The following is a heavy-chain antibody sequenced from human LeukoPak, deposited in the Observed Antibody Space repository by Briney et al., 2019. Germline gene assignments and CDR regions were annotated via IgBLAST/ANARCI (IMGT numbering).Heavy chain of an antibody. Sequence: HPGGSLRLSCAASGFTFGNFATYWVRQAPGKGLEWVAVISNDGSDTDYADSVKGRFTISRDNSQNMLYLQMNSLRAEDTAKYYCTSVGYCSGARCPMEHWGQGTLVTVSS. J-gene: IGHJ1*01. V-gene: IGHV3-30-3*01. CDR2: ISNDGSDT. D-gene: IGHD2-15*01. CDR3: TSVGYCSGARCPMEH. CDR1: GFTFGNFA.